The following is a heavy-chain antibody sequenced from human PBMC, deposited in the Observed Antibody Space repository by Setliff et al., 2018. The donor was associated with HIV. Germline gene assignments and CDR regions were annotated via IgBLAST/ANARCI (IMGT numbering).Heavy chain of an antibody. Sequence: ASVKVSCKASGYTFTSYGISWVRQAPGQGLEWMGWISAYNGNTNYAQKLQGRVTMTTDTSTSTAYMELRSLRSDDTAVYYCARDIADTVDYYFDYWGQGTLVTVPS. CDR3: ARDIADTVDYYFDY. V-gene: IGHV1-18*01. D-gene: IGHD6-13*01. CDR2: ISAYNGNT. CDR1: GYTFTSYG. J-gene: IGHJ4*02.